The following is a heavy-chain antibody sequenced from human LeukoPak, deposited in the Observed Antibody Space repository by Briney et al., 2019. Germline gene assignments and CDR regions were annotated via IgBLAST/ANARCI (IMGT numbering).Heavy chain of an antibody. CDR3: ARAGDYGDYVGWFDP. V-gene: IGHV4-61*02. Sequence: PSETLSLTCTVSGGSIISNTYYWSWNRQPAGKGLEWIGRTYTSGGTNYNPSLKSRVTMSVDTSKKQFSLKLTSVTAADTAVYYCARAGDYGDYVGWFDPWGQGTLVTVSS. CDR1: GGSIISNTYY. D-gene: IGHD4-17*01. CDR2: TYTSGGT. J-gene: IGHJ5*02.